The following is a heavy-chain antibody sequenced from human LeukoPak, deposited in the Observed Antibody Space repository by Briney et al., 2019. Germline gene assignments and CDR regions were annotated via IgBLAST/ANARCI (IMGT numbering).Heavy chain of an antibody. CDR1: GFTFSTYA. CDR3: ARSTGIASFFY. D-gene: IGHD6-13*01. CDR2: ISASAGST. Sequence: GGSLRLSCAASGFTFSTYAMNWVRQAPGKGLEWVSGISASAGSTYYADSVRGRFTISRDNSKNTLSLQMNSLRAEDTAVYYCARSTGIASFFYWGQGTLVTVSS. V-gene: IGHV3-23*01. J-gene: IGHJ4*02.